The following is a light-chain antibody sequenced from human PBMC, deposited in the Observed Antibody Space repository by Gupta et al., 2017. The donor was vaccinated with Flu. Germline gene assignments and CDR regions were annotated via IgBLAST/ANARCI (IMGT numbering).Light chain of an antibody. J-gene: IGLJ3*02. CDR3: QSYDSSLSGWL. Sequence: ISCTGSSSNIGAGYDVHWYQQLPGTAPKVLIHGNSNRPSGVPDRFSGSKSGTSASLAITGLQAEDEADYYCQSYDSSLSGWLFGGGTKLTV. CDR2: GNS. CDR1: SSNIGAGYD. V-gene: IGLV1-40*01.